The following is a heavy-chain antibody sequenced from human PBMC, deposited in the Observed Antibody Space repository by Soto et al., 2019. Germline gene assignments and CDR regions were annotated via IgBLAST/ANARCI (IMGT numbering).Heavy chain of an antibody. CDR2: IIPIFGTA. CDR3: AGRAIAAAGNWVDLYYYYGMDV. V-gene: IGHV1-69*13. Sequence: SVKVSCKASRGTFSSYAISWVRQAPRQALEWMGGIIPIFGTANYAQKFQARVTITADESTSTAYMELNSLISEHRAVYYCAGRAIAAAGNWVDLYYYYGMDVWGQGTTVTVSS. J-gene: IGHJ6*02. D-gene: IGHD6-13*01. CDR1: RGTFSSYA.